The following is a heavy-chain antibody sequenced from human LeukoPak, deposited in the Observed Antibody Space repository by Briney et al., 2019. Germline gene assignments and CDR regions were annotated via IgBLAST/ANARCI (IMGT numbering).Heavy chain of an antibody. CDR1: GGSFSGYY. D-gene: IGHD5-24*01. CDR3: TRDRRTAIRD. V-gene: IGHV4-34*01. Sequence: PSETLSLTCAVYGGSFSGYYWSWIRQPPGKGLEWIGEINHSGSTNYNPSLKSRVTISVDTSKNQFSLKLSSVTAADTAVYFCTRDRRTAIRDWGQGTLVTVSS. CDR2: INHSGST. J-gene: IGHJ4*02.